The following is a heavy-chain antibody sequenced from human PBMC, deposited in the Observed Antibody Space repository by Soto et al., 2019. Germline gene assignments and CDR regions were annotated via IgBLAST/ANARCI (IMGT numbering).Heavy chain of an antibody. CDR1: GFTFSTYW. CDR2: INSDGSST. V-gene: IGHV3-74*01. J-gene: IGHJ4*02. D-gene: IGHD2-2*01. Sequence: EVQLVEVGGGLVQPGASLRLSCAASGFTFSTYWMHWVRQVPGKGLMWVSRINSDGSSTTYADSAKGRFTISRDNAKNTLYLQMNSLRVEDTAVYFCARATGSTSHFDYWGQGTLVTVSS. CDR3: ARATGSTSHFDY.